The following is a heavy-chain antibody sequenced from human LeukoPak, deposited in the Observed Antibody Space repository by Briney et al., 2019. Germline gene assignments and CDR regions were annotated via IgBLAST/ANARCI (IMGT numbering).Heavy chain of an antibody. CDR3: ARDQVVVPAATSGDY. Sequence: SVKVSCKASGGTFSSYAISWVRQAPGQGLEWMGRIIPILGIANYAQKFQGRVTITADKSTSTAYMELSSLRSEDTAVYYCARDQVVVPAATSGDYWGQGTLVTVSS. D-gene: IGHD2-2*01. CDR1: GGTFSSYA. J-gene: IGHJ4*02. CDR2: IIPILGIA. V-gene: IGHV1-69*04.